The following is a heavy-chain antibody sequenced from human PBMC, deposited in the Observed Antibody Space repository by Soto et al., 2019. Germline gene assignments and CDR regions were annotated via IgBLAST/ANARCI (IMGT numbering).Heavy chain of an antibody. CDR2: ISGSGGST. CDR3: AKGGSRITIFGVVKNYYYYYYYMDV. Sequence: GGSLRLSCAASGFTFSSYAMSWVRQAPGKGLEWVSAISGSGGSTYYADSVKGRFTISRDNSKNTLYLQMNSLRAEDTAVYYCAKGGSRITIFGVVKNYYYYYYYMDVWGKGTTVTVSS. J-gene: IGHJ6*03. CDR1: GFTFSSYA. D-gene: IGHD3-3*01. V-gene: IGHV3-23*01.